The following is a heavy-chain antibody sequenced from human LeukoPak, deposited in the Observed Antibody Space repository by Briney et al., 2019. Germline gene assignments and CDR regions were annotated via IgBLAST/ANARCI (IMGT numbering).Heavy chain of an antibody. J-gene: IGHJ3*02. Sequence: GGSLRLSCAASGFTFSSYDVHWVRQATGKGLEWVSAIGTAGDTYYPGSVKGRFTISRENAKNSLYLQMNSLRAGDTAVYYCARVSRAPTIFGVGSYAFDIWGQGTMVTVSS. CDR3: ARVSRAPTIFGVGSYAFDI. V-gene: IGHV3-13*01. CDR1: GFTFSSYD. D-gene: IGHD3-3*01. CDR2: IGTAGDT.